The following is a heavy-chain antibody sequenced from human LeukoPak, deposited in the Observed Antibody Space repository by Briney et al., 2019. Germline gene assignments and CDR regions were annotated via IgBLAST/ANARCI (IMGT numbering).Heavy chain of an antibody. CDR3: AKDLPKITIFGALQH. CDR1: GFLFSSYV. V-gene: IGHV3-23*02. Sequence: PGGSLRLSCAASGFLFSSYVMSWVRHAPGKGLEWVSGVSASGDRTYYGDSVKGRFTISRDNSKNTLYLQMNRLRAEDTAVYYCAKDLPKITIFGALQHWGQGTLVTVSS. J-gene: IGHJ1*01. CDR2: VSASGDRT. D-gene: IGHD3-3*01.